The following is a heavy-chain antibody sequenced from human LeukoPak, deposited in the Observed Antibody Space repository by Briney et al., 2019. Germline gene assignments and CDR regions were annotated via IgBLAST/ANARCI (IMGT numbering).Heavy chain of an antibody. J-gene: IGHJ4*02. CDR3: ARDLGDYWSGFRSYFFDY. CDR2: IYYSGST. CDR1: GGSISSSSYY. D-gene: IGHD3-3*01. V-gene: IGHV4-39*07. Sequence: SETLSLTCTVSGGSISSSSYYWGWIRQPPGTGLEWLGSIYYSGSTYYNASLKSRVRISVDTSKNQFSLKLSSVTAADTAVYYCARDLGDYWSGFRSYFFDYWGQGTLVTVSS.